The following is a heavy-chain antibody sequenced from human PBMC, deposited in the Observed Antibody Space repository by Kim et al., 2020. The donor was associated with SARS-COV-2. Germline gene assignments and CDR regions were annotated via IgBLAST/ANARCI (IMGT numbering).Heavy chain of an antibody. D-gene: IGHD6-13*01. J-gene: IGHJ6*02. CDR3: AKDRNPYSSSWYYYYGMDV. Sequence: GRFTISRDNYKNTLYRQMNSLRAEDTAVYYCAKDRNPYSSSWYYYYGMDVWGQGTTVTVSS. V-gene: IGHV3-23*01.